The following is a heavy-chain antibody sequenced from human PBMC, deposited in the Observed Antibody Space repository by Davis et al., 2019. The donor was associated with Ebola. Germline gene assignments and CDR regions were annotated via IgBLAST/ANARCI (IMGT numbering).Heavy chain of an antibody. Sequence: AASVKVSCKASGYTFTSYGISWVRQAPGQGLEWMGWISAYNGNTNYAQKLQGRVTMTTDISTSTAYMELRSLRSDDTAVYYCARAITMVRPNNWFDPWGQGTLVTVSS. CDR2: ISAYNGNT. D-gene: IGHD3-10*01. CDR3: ARAITMVRPNNWFDP. J-gene: IGHJ5*02. CDR1: GYTFTSYG. V-gene: IGHV1-18*01.